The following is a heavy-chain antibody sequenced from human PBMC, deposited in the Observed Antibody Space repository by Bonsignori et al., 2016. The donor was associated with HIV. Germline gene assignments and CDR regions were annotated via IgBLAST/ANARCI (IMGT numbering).Heavy chain of an antibody. CDR3: TKHSDRDAYTE. J-gene: IGHJ4*02. CDR2: VNHIGRA. V-gene: IGHV4-34*01. CDR1: GASLNDYL. D-gene: IGHD5-24*01. Sequence: QVQLQQWGARLLKPSDTLSLICTVYGASLNDYLWSWVRPVPSGRGVEWIGEVNHIGRAEYSSSLNSRVTMSVDTSRNQFSLKLSSVTAADTATYYCTKHSDRDAYTEWGQGTLVTVSS.